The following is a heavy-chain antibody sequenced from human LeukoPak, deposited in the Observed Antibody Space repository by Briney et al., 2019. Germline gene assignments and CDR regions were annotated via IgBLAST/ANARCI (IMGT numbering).Heavy chain of an antibody. V-gene: IGHV4-61*02. CDR3: ARDLALLGFHAFDI. CDR1: GGSISSGSYY. J-gene: IGHJ3*02. D-gene: IGHD7-27*01. CDR2: IYTSGST. Sequence: SETLSLTCTVSGGSISSGSYYWSWIRQPAGKGLEWIGRIYTSGSTNYNPSLKSRVTISVDTSKNQFSLKLSSVTAADTAVYYCARDLALLGFHAFDIWGQGTMVTVSS.